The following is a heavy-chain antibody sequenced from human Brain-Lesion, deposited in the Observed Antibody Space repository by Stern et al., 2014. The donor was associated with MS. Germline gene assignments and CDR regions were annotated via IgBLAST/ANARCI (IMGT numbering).Heavy chain of an antibody. J-gene: IGHJ5*02. V-gene: IGHV3-7*01. CDR3: ARRLAFQFAP. D-gene: IGHD3-16*01. CDR1: GLTFSCYW. CDR2: IRPDGSAT. Sequence: VQLVQSGGGLVRPGGSLILSSVASGLTFSCYWVTSVRPFPGKGMNWVANIRPDGSATYYLDFVGPPFTSSGDKHIKGLVLQMNSLRVEDTAVYYCARRLAFQFAPWGQGTLVTVSS.